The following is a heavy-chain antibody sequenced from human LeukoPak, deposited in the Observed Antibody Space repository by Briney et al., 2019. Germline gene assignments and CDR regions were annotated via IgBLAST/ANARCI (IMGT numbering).Heavy chain of an antibody. D-gene: IGHD2-2*01. CDR2: FDPEDGET. CDR1: GYTLTELS. Sequence: GASVKVSCKVSGYTLTELSIHWVRQAPGKGLEWMGGFDPEDGETIYAQKFQGRVTMTEDTSTDTAYMELSSLRSEDTAVYYCATAAIVVVPAALPYYYYGMDVWGQGTTVTVSS. V-gene: IGHV1-24*01. J-gene: IGHJ6*02. CDR3: ATAAIVVVPAALPYYYYGMDV.